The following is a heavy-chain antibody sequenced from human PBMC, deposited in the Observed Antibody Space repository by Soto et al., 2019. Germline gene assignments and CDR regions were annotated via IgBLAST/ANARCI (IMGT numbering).Heavy chain of an antibody. Sequence: PRESLKISCTGFGYTFTTFWISWVRQMPGKGLEWMGRIDPRDSQTNYSPSFQGHVTISVDKSISTAYLQWDSLKASDTAMYYCARLFCSTDACDSWFDPWGQGTLVTVS. J-gene: IGHJ5*02. D-gene: IGHD1-26*01. CDR2: IDPRDSQT. CDR1: GYTFTTFW. V-gene: IGHV5-10-1*01. CDR3: ARLFCSTDACDSWFDP.